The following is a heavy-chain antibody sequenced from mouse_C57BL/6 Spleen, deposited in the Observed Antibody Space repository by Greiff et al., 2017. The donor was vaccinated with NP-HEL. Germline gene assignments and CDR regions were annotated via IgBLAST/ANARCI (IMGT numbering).Heavy chain of an antibody. D-gene: IGHD3-2*02. Sequence: QVQLQESGTELVKPGASVKLSCKASGYTFTSYWMHWVKPRPGQGLEWIGNINPSNGGTNYNEKFKSKATLTVDKSSSTAYMQLSSLTSEDPAVYYWERRAQGTRAYAVDYWGQGTSVTVAS. V-gene: IGHV1-53*01. CDR2: INPSNGGT. CDR1: GYTFTSYW. CDR3: ERRAQGTRAYAVDY. J-gene: IGHJ4*01.